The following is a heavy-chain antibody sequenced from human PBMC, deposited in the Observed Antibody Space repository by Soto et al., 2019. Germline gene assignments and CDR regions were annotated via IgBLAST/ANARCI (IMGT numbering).Heavy chain of an antibody. CDR1: GYTFTNFG. CDR2: ISAYTDTP. J-gene: IGHJ5*02. V-gene: IGHV1-18*01. CDR3: ARVITGVEAWFAP. D-gene: IGHD1-20*01. Sequence: SVKVSCKASGYTFTNFGVTCVRRSPGQLLEWMGWISAYTDTPNYAQKFRGRVTMTIDTSTSTAYMDLRSITSDDTAVYYGARVITGVEAWFAPWGQGTMVTVSS.